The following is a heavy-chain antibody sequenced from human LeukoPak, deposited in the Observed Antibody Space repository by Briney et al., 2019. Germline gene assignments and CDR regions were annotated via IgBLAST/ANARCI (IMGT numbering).Heavy chain of an antibody. D-gene: IGHD6-19*01. CDR3: ARQLVAGTLEFDY. CDR1: GYSISSGYY. J-gene: IGHJ4*02. V-gene: IGHV4-38-2*02. CDR2: IYQSGST. Sequence: PSETLSLTCTVSGYSISSGYYWGWIQQPPGKGLEWIGSIYQSGSTNDNPSLKSRATISVDTSKNQFSLKLSSVTAADTAVYYCARQLVAGTLEFDYWGQGTLVTVSS.